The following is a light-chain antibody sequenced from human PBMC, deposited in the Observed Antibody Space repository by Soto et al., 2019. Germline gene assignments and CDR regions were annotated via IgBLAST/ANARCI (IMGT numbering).Light chain of an antibody. J-gene: IGKJ4*01. Sequence: DSVLTHSPATLSLSPGERTTLSCRASQSVSSYLAWYQQKPGQAPRLLIYDASNRATGIPARFSGSGSGTDFTLTISSLEPEDFAVYYCQQRSNWPLTFGGGTKVDIK. CDR1: QSVSSY. V-gene: IGKV3-11*01. CDR3: QQRSNWPLT. CDR2: DAS.